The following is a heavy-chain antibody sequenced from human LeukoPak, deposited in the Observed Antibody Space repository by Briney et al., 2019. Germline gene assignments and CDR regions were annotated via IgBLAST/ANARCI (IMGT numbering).Heavy chain of an antibody. J-gene: IGHJ4*02. CDR1: GFTFSSYS. V-gene: IGHV3-21*01. D-gene: IGHD3-22*01. CDR2: ISTTSSYI. CDR3: ARDIYDDSGYFRRGLDY. Sequence: GGSLRLSCAASGFTFSSYSMNWVRQAPGKGLEWVSSISTTSSYIYYADSVKGRFTISRDNANNSLYLQMNSLRADDTAVYFCARDIYDDSGYFRRGLDYWGQGILVTVSS.